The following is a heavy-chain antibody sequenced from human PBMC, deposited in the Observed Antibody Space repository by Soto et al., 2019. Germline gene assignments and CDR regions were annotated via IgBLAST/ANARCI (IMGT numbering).Heavy chain of an antibody. CDR1: GFTFRKFW. J-gene: IGHJ1*01. Sequence: EVQLVQSGGGLAQPGKSLRLSCAASGFTFRKFWMHWVRQVPGKGPVWVXYXXXXXTTTDYADSVKGRFTISRDNAKDTLYLQMDSLRAEDTAVYYCAIQDCTNDVCLEAAVTVGGALESWGQGTLVTVSS. D-gene: IGHD2-8*01. CDR2: XXXXXTTT. CDR3: AIQDCTNDVCLEAAVTVGGALES. V-gene: IGHV3-74*01.